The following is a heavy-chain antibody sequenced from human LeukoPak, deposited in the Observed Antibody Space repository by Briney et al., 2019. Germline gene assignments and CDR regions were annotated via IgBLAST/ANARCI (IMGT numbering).Heavy chain of an antibody. CDR3: AKIDAY. V-gene: IGHV3-74*01. J-gene: IGHJ4*02. CDR1: GFTFSRNW. CDR2: INSDGSIT. Sequence: GGSLRLSXAASGFTFSRNWMHWVRQAPGKGLVWVSRINSDGSITNYADSVNGRFTISTDNAKNTLYLQMSSLRAADTAVYYCAKIDAYWGQGTLVTVSS.